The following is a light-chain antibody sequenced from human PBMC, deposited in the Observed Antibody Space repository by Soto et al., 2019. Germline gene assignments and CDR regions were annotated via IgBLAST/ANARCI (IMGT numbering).Light chain of an antibody. CDR1: QSINSY. V-gene: IGKV1-39*01. Sequence: DIQMTQSPSSLSASVEDRVTITCRASQSINSYLNWYQQKPGKAPKLLIYAASSLQSGVPSRFSGSGSGTDFTLTISSLQPEDFATYYCQQTYSTLFTFGPGTKVDI. CDR2: AAS. CDR3: QQTYSTLFT. J-gene: IGKJ3*01.